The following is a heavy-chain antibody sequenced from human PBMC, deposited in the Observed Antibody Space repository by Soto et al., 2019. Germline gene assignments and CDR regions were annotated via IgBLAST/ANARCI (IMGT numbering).Heavy chain of an antibody. Sequence: GASVKVSCKASGGTFSSYAISWVRQAPGQGLEWMGGIIPIFGTANYAQKFQGRVTITADESTSTAYMELSSLRSEDTAVYYCAREERYYDSSGYSDYWGQGTLVTVSS. CDR2: IIPIFGTA. CDR3: AREERYYDSSGYSDY. J-gene: IGHJ4*02. V-gene: IGHV1-69*13. D-gene: IGHD3-22*01. CDR1: GGTFSSYA.